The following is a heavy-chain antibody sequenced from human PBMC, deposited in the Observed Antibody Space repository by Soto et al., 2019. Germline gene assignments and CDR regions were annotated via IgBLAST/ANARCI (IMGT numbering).Heavy chain of an antibody. CDR1: GFTFSSYA. D-gene: IGHD3-3*01. Sequence: QVQLVESGGGVVQPGRSLRLSCAASGFTFSSYAMHWVRQAPGKGLEWVAVISYDGSNKYYADSVKGRFTISRDNSKNTLYLQMNSLRAEDTAVYYCARDTYYDFWSGPYYGVDIWGQGTTVTVSS. J-gene: IGHJ6*02. CDR2: ISYDGSNK. CDR3: ARDTYYDFWSGPYYGVDI. V-gene: IGHV3-30-3*01.